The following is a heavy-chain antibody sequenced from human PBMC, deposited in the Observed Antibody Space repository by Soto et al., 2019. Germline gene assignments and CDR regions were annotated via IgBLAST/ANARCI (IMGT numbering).Heavy chain of an antibody. Sequence: SETLSLTCTVSGGSISSGGYYWSWIRQHPGKGLEWIGYIYYSGSTYYNLSLKSRVTISVDTSKNQFSLKLSSVTAADTAVYYCARVVVAAPPSSLYYYYMDVWGKGTTVTVSS. CDR1: GGSISSGGYY. D-gene: IGHD2-15*01. CDR3: ARVVVAAPPSSLYYYYMDV. J-gene: IGHJ6*03. CDR2: IYYSGST. V-gene: IGHV4-31*03.